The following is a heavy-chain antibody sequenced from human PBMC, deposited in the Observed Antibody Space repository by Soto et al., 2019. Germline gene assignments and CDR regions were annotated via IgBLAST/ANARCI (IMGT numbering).Heavy chain of an antibody. CDR1: GGSISSSNW. CDR2: IYHSGST. CDR3: AREDYGGIFDY. D-gene: IGHD4-17*01. J-gene: IGHJ4*02. Sequence: QVQLQESGPGLVKPSGTLSLTCAVSGGSISSSNWWSWVRQPPGKGLEWIGEIYHSGSTNYNPSLKSXXTXSXXKSKNQCSLKLSSVTAADTAVYYCAREDYGGIFDYWGQGTLVTVSS. V-gene: IGHV4-4*02.